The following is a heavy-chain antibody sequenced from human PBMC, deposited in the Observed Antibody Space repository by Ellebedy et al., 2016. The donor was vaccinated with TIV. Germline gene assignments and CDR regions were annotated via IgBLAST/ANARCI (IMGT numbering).Heavy chain of an antibody. CDR2: ISWNSGSL. CDR3: ARGVYDSSDYYPFDY. Sequence: SLKISCAASGFTFDDYAMHWVRQAPGKGLEWVSGISWNSGSLDYAGSVKGRFTVSRDNSKNTLYLQMNSLRAEETAVYYCARGVYDSSDYYPFDYWGQGTLVTVSS. J-gene: IGHJ4*02. D-gene: IGHD3-22*01. CDR1: GFTFDDYA. V-gene: IGHV3-9*01.